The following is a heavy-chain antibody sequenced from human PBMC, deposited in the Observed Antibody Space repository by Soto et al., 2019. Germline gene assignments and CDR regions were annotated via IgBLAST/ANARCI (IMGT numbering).Heavy chain of an antibody. CDR3: ARGHPTVTTFGY. Sequence: QVQLVQSGAEVKKPGASVKVSCKASGYTFTSYGISWVRQAPGQGLEWMGWISTYNGDTNYAQKFQGRVTLTTDTSTTTVYMELRSLRSDDTAVYYCARGHPTVTTFGYWGQGTLVTVSS. CDR2: ISTYNGDT. J-gene: IGHJ4*02. CDR1: GYTFTSYG. D-gene: IGHD4-17*01. V-gene: IGHV1-18*01.